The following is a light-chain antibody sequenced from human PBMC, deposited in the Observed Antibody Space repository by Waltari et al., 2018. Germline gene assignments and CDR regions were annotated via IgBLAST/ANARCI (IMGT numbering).Light chain of an antibody. CDR2: QDN. J-gene: IGLJ2*01. CDR3: QSADSSGTYVV. Sequence: SYELTQPPSVSVSPGQTATITCSGDALPKQYAYWYQQKPGQAPVLVIYQDNKWPSGIPERFSGSSSGKTVTLTISGGQAEDEADYYCQSADSSGTYVVFGGGTKLTVL. V-gene: IGLV3-25*03. CDR1: ALPKQY.